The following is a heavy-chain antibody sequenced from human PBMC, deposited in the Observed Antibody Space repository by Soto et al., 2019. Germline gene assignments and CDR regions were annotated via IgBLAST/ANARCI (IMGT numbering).Heavy chain of an antibody. V-gene: IGHV3-48*02. J-gene: IGHJ3*02. CDR1: GFTFSNYA. D-gene: IGHD1-7*01. CDR3: ARDSWNSHGGLDI. CDR2: ISSSSGIT. Sequence: LRLSCAASGFTFSNYAFNWVRQAPGKGLEWLSYISSSSGITYSADSVKGRFTISRDNAKNSLYLQMNSLRDEDTALYYCARDSWNSHGGLDIWGQGTMVTVSS.